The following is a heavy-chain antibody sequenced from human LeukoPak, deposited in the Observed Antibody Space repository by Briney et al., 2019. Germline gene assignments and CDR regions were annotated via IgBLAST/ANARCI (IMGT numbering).Heavy chain of an antibody. CDR1: GYTFTSTG. CDR3: ARYYDFSQGFDY. V-gene: IGHV1-18*01. J-gene: IGHJ4*02. CDR2: VSTYNGNT. Sequence: ASVKVSCKASGYTFTSTGICWVRQAPGQGLEWMGWVSTYNGNTNYAQKFQGRVTMTRDTSTSTAYMELRSLRSDDTAVYYCARYYDFSQGFDYWGQGTLVTVSS. D-gene: IGHD3-3*01.